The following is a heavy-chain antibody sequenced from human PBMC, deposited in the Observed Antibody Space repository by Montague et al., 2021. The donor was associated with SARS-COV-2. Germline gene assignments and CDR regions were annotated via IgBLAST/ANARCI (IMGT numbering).Heavy chain of an antibody. J-gene: IGHJ5*02. Sequence: SETLSLTCIVSGGSISSSSYYWGWIRQPPGKVLEWIGSIYYSGSTYHTPSLKSRVTISVDTSKNQFSLMLSSVTAADTAVYYCAADYGERDWFDPWGQGTLVTVSS. CDR3: AADYGERDWFDP. CDR2: IYYSGST. D-gene: IGHD4-17*01. V-gene: IGHV4-39*01. CDR1: GGSISSSSYY.